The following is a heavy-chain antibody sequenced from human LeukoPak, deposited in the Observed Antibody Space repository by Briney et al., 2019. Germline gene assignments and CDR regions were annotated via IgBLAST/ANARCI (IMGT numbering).Heavy chain of an antibody. V-gene: IGHV3-48*01. CDR2: ISSSSSTI. J-gene: IGHJ2*01. D-gene: IGHD6-19*01. CDR1: GFTFSSYS. Sequence: GGSLRLSCAASGFTFSSYSMNWVRQAPGKGLEWVSYISSSSSTIYYADSVKGRFTISRDNSKNTLYLQMNSLRAEDTAVYYCAKSMDSSGWLYWYFDLWGRGTLVTVSS. CDR3: AKSMDSSGWLYWYFDL.